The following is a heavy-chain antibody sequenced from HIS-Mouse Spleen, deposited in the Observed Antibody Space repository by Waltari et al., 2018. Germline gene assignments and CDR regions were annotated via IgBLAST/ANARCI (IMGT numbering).Heavy chain of an antibody. J-gene: IGHJ1*01. CDR1: GYAIPSGYY. Sequence: QLQLQGSGPGLVKPSETLSRTSPVSGYAIPSGYYWGWIRQRPGKGLEWIGSIYHSGSTYYNPSLKSRVTISVDTSKNQFSLKLSSVTAADTAVYYCARDSWAYAIEYFQHWGQGTLVTVSS. CDR2: IYHSGST. D-gene: IGHD2-8*01. V-gene: IGHV4-38-2*02. CDR3: ARDSWAYAIEYFQH.